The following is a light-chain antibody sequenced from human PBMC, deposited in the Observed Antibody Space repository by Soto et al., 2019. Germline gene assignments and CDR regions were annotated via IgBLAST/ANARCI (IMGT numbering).Light chain of an antibody. CDR2: DVS. V-gene: IGLV2-11*01. J-gene: IGLJ7*01. Sequence: QSALTQPRSVSGSPGQSVTISCTGTSSDVGGYNYVSWYQQHPGKAPKLMIYDVSKRPSGVPDRFSGSKSGNTASLTISGLQAEDEADYYCCSKVFGGGTQLTVL. CDR1: SSDVGGYNY. CDR3: CSKV.